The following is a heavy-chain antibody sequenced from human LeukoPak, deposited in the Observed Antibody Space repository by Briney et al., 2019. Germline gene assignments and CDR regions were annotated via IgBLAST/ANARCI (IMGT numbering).Heavy chain of an antibody. CDR1: GGSTSSYY. CDR3: ARTIGYAFDI. Sequence: SETLSLTCTVSGGSTSSYYWSWIRKPPGKGLEWIGYIYYSGSTNYNPSLKSRVTISVDTSKNQFSLKLSSVTAADTAVYYCARTIGYAFDIWGQGTMVTVSS. CDR2: IYYSGST. D-gene: IGHD4/OR15-4a*01. V-gene: IGHV4-59*01. J-gene: IGHJ3*02.